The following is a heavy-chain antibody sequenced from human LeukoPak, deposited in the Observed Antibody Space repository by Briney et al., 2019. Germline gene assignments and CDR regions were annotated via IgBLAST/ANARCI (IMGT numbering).Heavy chain of an antibody. J-gene: IGHJ6*02. CDR2: NIHVLNKT. D-gene: IGHD4-17*01. CDR3: ARDQGRTAPPLGGLDV. CDR1: GGTFSSSA. Sequence: SVTVSCTTSGGTFSSSAITWVRQAPGQGLEWMGRNIHVLNKTRSTQEVQGKDTITEDTATSTVYIEHSSRRSEETVVYYCARDQGRTAPPLGGLDVWGQGTAVSVSS. V-gene: IGHV1-69*04.